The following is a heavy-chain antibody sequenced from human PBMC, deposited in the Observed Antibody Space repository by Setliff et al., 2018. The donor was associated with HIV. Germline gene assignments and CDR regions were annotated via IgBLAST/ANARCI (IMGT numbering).Heavy chain of an antibody. CDR1: GGSISSYY. V-gene: IGHV4-4*07. Sequence: SETLSLTCTVSGGSISSYYWSWIRQPAGRGLEWIGRIYTSGSTDYNPSLKSRLTISVDTPKNQFSLKLSSVTAADTAVYYCASHQHNFTGYYYYYYYMAVWGRGTMVTVSS. D-gene: IGHD3-9*01. J-gene: IGHJ6*03. CDR2: IYTSGST. CDR3: ASHQHNFTGYYYYYYYMAV.